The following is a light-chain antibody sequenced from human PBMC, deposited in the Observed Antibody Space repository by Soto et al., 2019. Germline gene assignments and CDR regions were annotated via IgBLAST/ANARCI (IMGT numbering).Light chain of an antibody. Sequence: EIVLTQSPGTLSLSPGERATLSGRASQSVSSTYLAWYQHQPGQAPRLLISAASSRAPGIPDRFSGSGYGTEFTLTISRLVPEYFAVYDCQQYDSSLYTFGQGTKLEIK. J-gene: IGKJ2*01. CDR2: AAS. V-gene: IGKV3-20*01. CDR3: QQYDSSLYT. CDR1: QSVSSTY.